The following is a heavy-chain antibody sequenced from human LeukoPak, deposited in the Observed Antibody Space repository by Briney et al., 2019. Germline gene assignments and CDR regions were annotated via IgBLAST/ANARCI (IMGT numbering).Heavy chain of an antibody. Sequence: SETLSLTCAVYGGSFSGYYWSWIRQPPGKGLEWIGEINHSGSTNYNPSLKSRVTISVDTSKNQFSLKLSSVTAADTAVYYCARNVLLWFGEPPAHFDYWGQGTLVTVSS. CDR3: ARNVLLWFGEPPAHFDY. CDR2: INHSGST. V-gene: IGHV4-34*01. CDR1: GGSFSGYY. D-gene: IGHD3-10*01. J-gene: IGHJ4*02.